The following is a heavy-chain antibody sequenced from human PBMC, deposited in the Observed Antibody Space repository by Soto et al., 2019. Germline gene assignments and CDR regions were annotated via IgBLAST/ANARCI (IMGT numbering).Heavy chain of an antibody. Sequence: SQALSLTCAISGDSVSSNSAAWNWIRQSPSRGLEWLGRTYYRSRWYNDYAVSVRSRITVNPDTSKNQFSLQLTSVTPEDTAVYYCAGTTSHQWYYMDVRGKGTTVTVSS. CDR2: TYYRSRWYN. J-gene: IGHJ6*03. D-gene: IGHD1-7*01. CDR3: AGTTSHQWYYMDV. CDR1: GDSVSSNSAA. V-gene: IGHV6-1*01.